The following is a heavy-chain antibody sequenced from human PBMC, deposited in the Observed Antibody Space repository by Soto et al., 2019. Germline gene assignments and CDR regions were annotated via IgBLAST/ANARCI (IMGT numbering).Heavy chain of an antibody. V-gene: IGHV4-34*01. CDR2: INHSGST. J-gene: IGHJ4*02. CDR3: ARVNSPNYDFWSGPTPGPFDY. Sequence: SETLSLTCAVYGGSFSGYYWSWIRQPPGKGLEWIGEINHSGSTNYNPSLKSRVTISVDTSKNQFSLKLSSVTAADTAVYYCARVNSPNYDFWSGPTPGPFDYWGQGTLVTVSS. CDR1: GGSFSGYY. D-gene: IGHD3-3*01.